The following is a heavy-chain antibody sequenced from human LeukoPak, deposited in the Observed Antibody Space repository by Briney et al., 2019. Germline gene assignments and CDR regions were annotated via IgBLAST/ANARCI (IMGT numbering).Heavy chain of an antibody. CDR1: GFTFSSYW. Sequence: PGGSLRLSCRASGFTFSSYWMNCVRLAPGKRLEWVANIKRDGSEKCYADSVKGRFTISRDNAKNSLYLQMNSLRVEDTAVYYCARENFEFWGQGTLVTVSS. J-gene: IGHJ4*02. CDR3: ARENFEF. V-gene: IGHV3-7*05. CDR2: IKRDGSEK.